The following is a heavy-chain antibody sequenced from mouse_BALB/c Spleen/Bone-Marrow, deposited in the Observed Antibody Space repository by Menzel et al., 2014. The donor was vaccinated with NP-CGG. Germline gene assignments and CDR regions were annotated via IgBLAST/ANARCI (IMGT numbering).Heavy chain of an antibody. CDR3: ASYGSSPAWFAY. CDR2: IDPSDSET. V-gene: IGHV1S127*01. CDR1: GYSFTSYW. D-gene: IGHD1-1*01. Sequence: QVQLQQPGPQLVRPGASVKISCKASGYSFTSYWMHWVKQRPGQGLEWIGMIDPSDSETRLNQMFKDKATLTVDKSSSTAYMQLSSPTSEDSAFYYCASYGSSPAWFAYWGQGTLVTVSA. J-gene: IGHJ3*01.